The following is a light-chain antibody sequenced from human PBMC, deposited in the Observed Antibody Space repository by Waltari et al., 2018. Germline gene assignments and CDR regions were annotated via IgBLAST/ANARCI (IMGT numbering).Light chain of an antibody. J-gene: IGKJ2*01. CDR3: QQSATLPYT. Sequence: EIMLTQSPDFQSVTPKEKVTITCRASKTIGSSLHWYQQKPDQSPKLLIKYASQSFSGVSSRFSGSGSGRDFTLTINALEGEDVATYYCQQSATLPYTFGQGTKLEMK. CDR2: YAS. V-gene: IGKV6-21*01. CDR1: KTIGSS.